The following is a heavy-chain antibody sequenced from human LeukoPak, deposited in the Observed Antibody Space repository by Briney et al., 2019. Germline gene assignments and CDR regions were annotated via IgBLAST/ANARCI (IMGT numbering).Heavy chain of an antibody. D-gene: IGHD1-26*01. CDR1: GGSFSGYY. J-gene: IGHJ5*02. Sequence: SETLSLTCAVYGGSFSGYYWSWIRQPPGKGLEWIGEINHSGSTNYNPSLKSRVTISVDTSKNQFSLKLISVTAADTAVYYCARGLGTIWELLWFDPWGQGTLVTVSS. V-gene: IGHV4-34*01. CDR2: INHSGST. CDR3: ARGLGTIWELLWFDP.